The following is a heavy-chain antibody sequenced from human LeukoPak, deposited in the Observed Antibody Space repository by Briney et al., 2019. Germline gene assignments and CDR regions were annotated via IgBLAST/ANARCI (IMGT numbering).Heavy chain of an antibody. CDR2: IIPIFGTA. V-gene: IGHV1-69*01. D-gene: IGHD6-19*01. CDR1: GGTFSSYA. CDR3: ASGWYSDRLFDY. Sequence: GASVKVSCKASGGTFSSYAISWVRQAPGQGLEWMGGIIPIFGTANYAQKFQGRVTITADESTSTAYMELSSLRSEDTAEYYCASGWYSDRLFDYWGQGTLVTVSS. J-gene: IGHJ4*02.